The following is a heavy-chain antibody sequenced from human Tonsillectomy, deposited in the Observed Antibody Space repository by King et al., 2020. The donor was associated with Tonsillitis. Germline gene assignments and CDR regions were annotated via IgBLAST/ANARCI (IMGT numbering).Heavy chain of an antibody. CDR1: GFTFGDYA. D-gene: IGHD3-3*01. CDR3: TRVLPDGREWDY. Sequence: VQLVESGGGLVQPGRSLRLSCTASGFTFGDYAMSWVRQAPGKGLEWVGLIRSKAYAGTTEYAASVKGRFTISRDDSKSIAYLQMNSLKTEDTAVYYCTRVLPDGREWDYWGQGPLVTVSS. CDR2: IRSKAYAGTT. V-gene: IGHV3-49*04. J-gene: IGHJ4*02.